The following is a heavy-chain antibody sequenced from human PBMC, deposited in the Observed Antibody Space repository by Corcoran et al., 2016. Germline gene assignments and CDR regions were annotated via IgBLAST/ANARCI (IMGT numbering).Heavy chain of an antibody. CDR2: INHSGST. CDR1: GGSFSGYY. V-gene: IGHV4-34*01. D-gene: IGHD1-1*01. CDR3: AREPATNWFDP. J-gene: IGHJ5*02. Sequence: QVQLQQWGAGLLKPSETLSLTCAVYGGSFSGYYWSWIRQPPGKGLEWIGEINHSGSTNYNPSLKSRVTISVDTSKNQFSLKLSSVTAADTAVYYCAREPATNWFDPWGQGTLVTVSS.